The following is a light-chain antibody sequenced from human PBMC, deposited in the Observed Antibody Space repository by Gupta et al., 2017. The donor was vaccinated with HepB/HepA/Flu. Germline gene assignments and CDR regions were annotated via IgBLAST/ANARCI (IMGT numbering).Light chain of an antibody. J-gene: IGLJ2*01. CDR2: GNN. Sequence: QSVLTQPPSVSGAPGQRVTISRTGSSSNIGTGYDVHWYRQLPGTAPKLLIWGNNNRPSGVPDRFSGSKSGTSASLAITGLQAEDEADYYCQSYDTRFDVVFGGGTKLIVL. CDR1: SSNIGTGYD. V-gene: IGLV1-40*01. CDR3: QSYDTRFDVV.